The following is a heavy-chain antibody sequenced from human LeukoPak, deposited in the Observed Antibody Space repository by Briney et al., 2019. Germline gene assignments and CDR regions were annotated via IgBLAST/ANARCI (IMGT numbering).Heavy chain of an antibody. Sequence: GGFLRLSCAASGFTFSSYAMHWVRQAPGKGLEWVAVISYDGSNKYYVDSVKGRFTISRDNSKNTLYLQMNSLRAEDTAVYYCAREYCSSSSCLYGMDVWGKGTTVTVSS. J-gene: IGHJ6*04. CDR2: ISYDGSNK. CDR3: AREYCSSSSCLYGMDV. CDR1: GFTFSSYA. D-gene: IGHD2-2*01. V-gene: IGHV3-30*04.